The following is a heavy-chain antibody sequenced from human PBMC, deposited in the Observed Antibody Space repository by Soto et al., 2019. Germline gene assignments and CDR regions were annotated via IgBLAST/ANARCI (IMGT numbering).Heavy chain of an antibody. CDR3: AREAEVVLMVYAIDYYGMDV. J-gene: IGHJ6*02. Sequence: ASVKVTCKASGYTFTSYVISWVRQAPGQGLEWMGWISAYNGNTNYAQKLQGRVTMTTDTSTSTANMELRSLRSDDTAVYDVAREAEVVLMVYAIDYYGMDVWGQGTTVTVSS. D-gene: IGHD2-8*01. CDR1: GYTFTSYV. CDR2: ISAYNGNT. V-gene: IGHV1-18*01.